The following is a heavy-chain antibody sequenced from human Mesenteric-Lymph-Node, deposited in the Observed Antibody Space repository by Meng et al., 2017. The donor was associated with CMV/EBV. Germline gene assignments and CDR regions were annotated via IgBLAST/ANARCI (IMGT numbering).Heavy chain of an antibody. D-gene: IGHD5-12*01. CDR3: VVATIYY. CDR2: IKSKTDGGTT. Sequence: RLSCAASGFTFSNAWMSWVRQAPGKGLEWVGRIKSKTDGGTTDYAAPVKGRFTISRDNAKNSLYLQMDSLRAEDSAVYYCVVATIYYWGQGTLVTVSS. CDR1: GFTFSNAW. V-gene: IGHV3-15*01. J-gene: IGHJ4*02.